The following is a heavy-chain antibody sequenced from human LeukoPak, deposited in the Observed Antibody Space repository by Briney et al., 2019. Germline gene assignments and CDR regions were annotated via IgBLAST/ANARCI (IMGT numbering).Heavy chain of an antibody. CDR1: GVTLCISG. J-gene: IGHJ3*01. V-gene: IGHV3-74*01. CDR3: VVVVEPPDSDGFDV. Sequence: GGSPRLSCAASGVTLCISGVHGVRGAPGGGLGGGSLINADGSTTTYADSVKGRFTISRDNARNTVSLQMNSLTIEDTAVYYCVVVVEPPDSDGFDVWGQGTMITVSS. D-gene: IGHD1-14*01. CDR2: INADGSTT.